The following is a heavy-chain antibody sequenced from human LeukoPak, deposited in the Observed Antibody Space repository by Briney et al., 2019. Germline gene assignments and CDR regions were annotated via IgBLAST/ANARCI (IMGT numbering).Heavy chain of an antibody. CDR1: GLTFSSSW. CDR3: ARDLAYSRLDY. CDR2: INPDGNKK. Sequence: QTGGSLRLSCAVSGLTFSSSWMDWVRKAPGKGLEWVASINPDGNKKYSADSVKGRFTISRDNAENSLYLQMNSLRVEDTAFYYCARDLAYSRLDYWGQGMLVTVSS. V-gene: IGHV3-7*01. D-gene: IGHD5-18*01. J-gene: IGHJ4*02.